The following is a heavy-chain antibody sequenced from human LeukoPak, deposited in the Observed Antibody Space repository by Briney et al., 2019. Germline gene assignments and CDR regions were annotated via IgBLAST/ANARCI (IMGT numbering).Heavy chain of an antibody. D-gene: IGHD3-22*01. J-gene: IGHJ4*02. CDR3: ARASLYDNSAYYLDY. Sequence: GGSLRLSCAASGFTFSSYSMNWVRQAPGKGLEWVSSISSSSTYIYYADSVKGRFTISRDNAKNSLYLQMNSLRAEDTALYYCARASLYDNSAYYLDYWGQGTLVTVSS. CDR1: GFTFSSYS. V-gene: IGHV3-21*04. CDR2: ISSSSTYI.